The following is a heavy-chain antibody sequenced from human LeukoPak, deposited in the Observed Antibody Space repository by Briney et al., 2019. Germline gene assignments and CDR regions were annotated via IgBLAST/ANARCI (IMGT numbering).Heavy chain of an antibody. V-gene: IGHV1-18*01. D-gene: IGHD6-13*01. CDR2: ISAYNGNT. Sequence: GASVKVCCKASGYTFTSYGISWVRQAPGQGLEWMGWISAYNGNTNYAQKLQGRVTMTTDTSTSTAYMELRSLRSDDTAVYYCARIQKRIAAAGTPSACDYWGQGTLVTVSS. CDR3: ARIQKRIAAAGTPSACDY. CDR1: GYTFTSYG. J-gene: IGHJ4*02.